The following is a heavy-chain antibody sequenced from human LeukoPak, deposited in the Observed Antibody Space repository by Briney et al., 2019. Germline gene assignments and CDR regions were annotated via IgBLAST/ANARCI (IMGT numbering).Heavy chain of an antibody. V-gene: IGHV3-30*18. Sequence: GRSLRLSCAASGFTFSSYVMHWVRQAPGKGLEWVAVISYDGSNKYYADSVKGRFTISRDNSKNTLYLQMNSLRAEDTAVYYCAKDLSRLPGDYWGQGTLVTVSS. CDR2: ISYDGSNK. CDR1: GFTFSSYV. CDR3: AKDLSRLPGDY. D-gene: IGHD2-15*01. J-gene: IGHJ4*02.